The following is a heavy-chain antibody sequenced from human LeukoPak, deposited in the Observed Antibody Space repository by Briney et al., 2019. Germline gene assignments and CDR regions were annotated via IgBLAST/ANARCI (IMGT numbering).Heavy chain of an antibody. CDR1: GGSISSSNW. Sequence: SGTLSFTCAVSGGSISSSNWWNWVRQPPGKGLEWIGEIYHSGSSNYHPSLKSRVTMSVDKSKNYFSLKLSSVTAADTAVYYCARDLRFGTAAVGRGTLWGQGTLVTVSS. J-gene: IGHJ4*02. CDR2: IYHSGSS. CDR3: ARDLRFGTAAVGRGTL. D-gene: IGHD6-13*01. V-gene: IGHV4-4*02.